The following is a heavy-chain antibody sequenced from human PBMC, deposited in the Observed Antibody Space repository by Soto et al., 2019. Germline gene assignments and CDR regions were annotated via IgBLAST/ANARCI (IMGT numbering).Heavy chain of an antibody. CDR1: GFTFSSYS. CDR2: ISSSSSYI. CDR3: AGGYSGYHDY. V-gene: IGHV3-21*01. Sequence: EVQLVESGGGLVKPGGSLRLSCAASGFTFSSYSMKWVRQAPGKGLEWVSSISSSSSYIYYADSVKGRFTISRDNAKNSLSLQMNGLRAEDTAVYYCAGGYSGYHDYWGQGTLVTVSS. J-gene: IGHJ4*02. D-gene: IGHD5-12*01.